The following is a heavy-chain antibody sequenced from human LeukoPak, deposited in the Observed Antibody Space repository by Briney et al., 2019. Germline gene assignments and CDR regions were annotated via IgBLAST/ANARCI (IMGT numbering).Heavy chain of an antibody. CDR1: GFTFSTYS. CDR3: ARGCGGDCYPFRDF. D-gene: IGHD2-21*02. V-gene: IGHV3-21*01. Sequence: GGSLRLSCAASGFTFSTYSMSWVRQAPGKGLEWVSSISSSSGYIYYADSVKGRFTISRDNAENSLSLQMNSLRAEDTAVYYCARGCGGDCYPFRDFWGQGTLVTVSS. CDR2: ISSSSGYI. J-gene: IGHJ4*02.